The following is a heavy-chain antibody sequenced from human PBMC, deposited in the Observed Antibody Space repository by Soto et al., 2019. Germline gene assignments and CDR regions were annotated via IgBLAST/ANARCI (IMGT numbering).Heavy chain of an antibody. CDR2: IWNDGSNS. CDR3: ARRQISPPTRGAATARGAMAV. V-gene: IGHV3-33*08. CDR1: ECTFNSDG. Sequence: PWGSLRLSGAAAECTFNSDGMHLFRQAPGKGLEWVAVIWNDGSNSYYANSVKGRFTISRDNSKNTLHLQMSSLRAEDTAVYYCARRQISPPTRGAATARGAMAVWGQGTTVTVSS. J-gene: IGHJ6*02. D-gene: IGHD6-13*01.